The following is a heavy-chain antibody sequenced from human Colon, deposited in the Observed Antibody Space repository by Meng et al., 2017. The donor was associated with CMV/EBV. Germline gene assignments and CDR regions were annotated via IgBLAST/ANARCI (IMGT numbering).Heavy chain of an antibody. V-gene: IGHV3-23*01. CDR2: ISGSGGTT. CDR3: ATTERPGDYYEGSGPLYWYGMDV. J-gene: IGHJ6*02. CDR1: GFTLSTYA. Sequence: GESLKISCVASGFTLSTYAMTWVRQTPEKRLEWVATISGSGGTTYSADSVKGRFTIARDNSKNTLFLQMNSLRAEDTAVYYCATTERPGDYYEGSGPLYWYGMDVWGQGTTVTVSS. D-gene: IGHD3-22*01.